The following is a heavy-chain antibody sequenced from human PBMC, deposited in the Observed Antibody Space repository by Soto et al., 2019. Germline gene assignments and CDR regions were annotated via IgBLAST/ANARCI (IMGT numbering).Heavy chain of an antibody. CDR2: IYYSGST. V-gene: IGHV4-31*03. CDR3: ARAGYCSGGSCYGDYYFDY. J-gene: IGHJ4*02. CDR1: GGSISSGGYY. Sequence: TSETLSLTCTVSGGSISSGGYYWSWIRQHPGKGLEWIGYIYYSGSTYYNPSLKSRVTISVDTSKNQFSLKLSSVTAADTAVYYCARAGYCSGGSCYGDYYFDYWGQGTLVTVSS. D-gene: IGHD2-15*01.